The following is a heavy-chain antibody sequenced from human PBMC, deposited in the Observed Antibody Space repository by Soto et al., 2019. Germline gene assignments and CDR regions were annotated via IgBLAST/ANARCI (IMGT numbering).Heavy chain of an antibody. CDR1: GTSISNSNW. Sequence: QVQLQESGPGLVEPSGTLSLTCAVSGTSISNSNWWSWVRQSPGKGLEWIGESYHSGTTNSNPSLKSRLTISVDKSKNQFFLRLTSVTAADTAVYYCAVPGAGDFDYWGQGTLVTVSS. D-gene: IGHD6-13*01. V-gene: IGHV4-4*02. CDR2: SYHSGTT. J-gene: IGHJ4*02. CDR3: AVPGAGDFDY.